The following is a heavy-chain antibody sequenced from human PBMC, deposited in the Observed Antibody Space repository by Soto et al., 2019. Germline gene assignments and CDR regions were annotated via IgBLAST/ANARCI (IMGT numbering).Heavy chain of an antibody. Sequence: QVQLVQSGAEEKKPGASVKVSCKASGYTFTGYAMHWVRQAPGQRLEWMGWINAGNGNTKYSQKFQGRVTITRDTSASTAYRELSSLRAEDTAVYYCARAVAVAADFDYWGQVTLVTVSS. CDR1: GYTFTGYA. J-gene: IGHJ4*02. CDR3: ARAVAVAADFDY. CDR2: INAGNGNT. V-gene: IGHV1-3*05. D-gene: IGHD6-19*01.